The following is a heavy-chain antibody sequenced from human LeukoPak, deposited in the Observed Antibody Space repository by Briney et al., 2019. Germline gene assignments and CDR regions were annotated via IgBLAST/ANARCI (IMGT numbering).Heavy chain of an antibody. V-gene: IGHV3-53*01. J-gene: IGHJ4*02. D-gene: IGHD5-18*01. Sequence: PGGSLRLSCAASGFTVSSNYMSWVRQAPGKGLEWVSVIYSGGSTYYADSVKGRFTISRDNAKNTLYLQMNSLRAEDTAVYYCARGGYSYDLDYWGQGTLVTVSS. CDR2: IYSGGST. CDR1: GFTVSSNY. CDR3: ARGGYSYDLDY.